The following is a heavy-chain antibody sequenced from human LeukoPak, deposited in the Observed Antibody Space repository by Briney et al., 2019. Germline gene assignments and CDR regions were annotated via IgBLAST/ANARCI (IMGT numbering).Heavy chain of an antibody. Sequence: GGSLRLSCAASGFTFYMYAISWVRQAPGKGLEWVASMCGTAGCTFYPDSVKGRFTISRDNSKNVLYLRMNSLTAEDTAIYYCAKDRPNFHENSGHYYRRDGDSWGQGTLVTVSS. V-gene: IGHV3-23*01. CDR1: GFTFYMYA. J-gene: IGHJ5*01. CDR2: MCGTAGCT. CDR3: AKDRPNFHENSGHYYRRDGDS. D-gene: IGHD3-22*01.